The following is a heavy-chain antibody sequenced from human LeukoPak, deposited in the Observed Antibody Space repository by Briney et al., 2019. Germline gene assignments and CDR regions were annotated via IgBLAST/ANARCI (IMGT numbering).Heavy chain of an antibody. CDR3: AREIRPFFDI. CDR1: GFTFSSYG. Sequence: GGSLRLSCAASGFTFSSYGVHWVRQAPGKGLEWVAVISYDGSNKYYADSVKGRFTISRDNSKNTLYLQMNSLRAEDTAVYYCAREIRPFFDIWGQGKMVTVSS. J-gene: IGHJ3*02. V-gene: IGHV3-30*19. CDR2: ISYDGSNK.